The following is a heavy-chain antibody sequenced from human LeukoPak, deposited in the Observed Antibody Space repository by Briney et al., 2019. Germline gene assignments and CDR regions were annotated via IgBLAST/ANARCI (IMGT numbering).Heavy chain of an antibody. V-gene: IGHV1-2*02. CDR3: AREQGPSGSFDY. D-gene: IGHD1-26*01. CDR1: GYTFISYA. J-gene: IGHJ4*02. Sequence: ASVKVSCKASGYTFISYAMNWVRQAPGQGLEWMGWINPNSGGTNYAQKFQGRVTMTRDTSISTAYMELSRLRSEDTAVYYCAREQGPSGSFDYWGQGTLVTVSP. CDR2: INPNSGGT.